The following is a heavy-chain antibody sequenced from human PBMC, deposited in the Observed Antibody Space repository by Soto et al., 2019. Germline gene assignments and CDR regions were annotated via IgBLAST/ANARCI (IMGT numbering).Heavy chain of an antibody. CDR3: ARDRYCSGGICYSGNWFDP. Sequence: GASVKVSCKASGYTFTSYCISWVRQAPGQGIEWMGWISAYNGNTNYAQKLQGRVTMTTDTSTSTAYMELRSLRSDDTAVYYCARDRYCSGGICYSGNWFDPWCQGSLFTVSS. CDR2: ISAYNGNT. V-gene: IGHV1-18*01. CDR1: GYTFTSYC. J-gene: IGHJ5*02. D-gene: IGHD2-15*01.